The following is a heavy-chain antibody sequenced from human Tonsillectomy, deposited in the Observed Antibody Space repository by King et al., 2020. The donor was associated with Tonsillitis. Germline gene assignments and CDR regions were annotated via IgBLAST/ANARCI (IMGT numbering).Heavy chain of an antibody. V-gene: IGHV3-74*01. CDR1: GFTFSNYW. CDR2: ISDDGTTT. CDR3: GRAFPVRDY. J-gene: IGHJ4*02. Sequence: VQLVESGGGLVQPGGSLGLSCAASGFTFSNYWMYWVRQAPGKGLVWVSRISDDGTTTNYADSVKGRFTISRDNAKNTLYLQMNSLRAEDTAVYYCGRAFPVRDYWGQGTLVTVSS.